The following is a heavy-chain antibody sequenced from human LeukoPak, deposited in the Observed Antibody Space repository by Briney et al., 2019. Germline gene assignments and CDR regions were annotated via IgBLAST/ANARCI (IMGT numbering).Heavy chain of an antibody. V-gene: IGHV1-46*01. CDR1: GYTFTNYF. Sequence: ASVKVSCKASGYTFTNYFMHWVRQAPGQGLEWMGIINPSDSSTTYAQKFQGRVTMTEDTSTDTAYMELSSLRSEDTAVYYCATVGRSVAGPVDYWGQGTLVTVSS. J-gene: IGHJ4*02. CDR3: ATVGRSVAGPVDY. D-gene: IGHD6-19*01. CDR2: INPSDSST.